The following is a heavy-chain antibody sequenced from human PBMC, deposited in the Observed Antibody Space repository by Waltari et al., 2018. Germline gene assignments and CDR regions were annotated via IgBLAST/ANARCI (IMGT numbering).Heavy chain of an antibody. CDR1: GFTFSSYA. V-gene: IGHV3-23*01. CDR3: AKDPVAHSSSWGFDY. CDR2: ISGSGGCT. J-gene: IGHJ4*02. Sequence: EVQLLESGGGLVQPGGSLRLSCAASGFTFSSYAMSWVRQAPGKGLEWVSAISGSGGCTYYADSVKGRFTISRDNSKNTLYLQMNSLRAEDTAVYYCAKDPVAHSSSWGFDYWGQGTLVTVSS. D-gene: IGHD6-13*01.